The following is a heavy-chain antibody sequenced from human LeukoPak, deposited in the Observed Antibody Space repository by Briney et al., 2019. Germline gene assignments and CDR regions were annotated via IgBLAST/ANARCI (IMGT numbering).Heavy chain of an antibody. V-gene: IGHV4-39*07. CDR2: IYYSGST. D-gene: IGHD1-26*01. Sequence: PSETLSLTCTVSGGSISSSTYYWGWIRQPPGKGLEWIGSIYYSGSTYYNPSLKSRVTISVDTSKNQFSLKLSSVTAADTAVYYCASGKGGYYYYYYMDVWGKGTTVTVSS. J-gene: IGHJ6*03. CDR1: GGSISSSTYY. CDR3: ASGKGGYYYYYYMDV.